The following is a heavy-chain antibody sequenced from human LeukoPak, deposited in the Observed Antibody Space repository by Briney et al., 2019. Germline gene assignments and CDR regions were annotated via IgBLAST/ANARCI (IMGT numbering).Heavy chain of an antibody. CDR1: GFTLSSYA. D-gene: IGHD5-18*01. CDR2: MSFDVRNT. CDR3: AFLEGYSYGTGSSYGTDV. J-gene: IGHJ6*02. V-gene: IGHV3-30*03. Sequence: GGSLRHSCAASGFTLSSYAIHWVRQAPGKGLEWVAVMSFDVRNTYYSESVKGRFTITRDNFRNTLYLQMNSLRTEDTAVYYCAFLEGYSYGTGSSYGTDVWGQGTAVTVS.